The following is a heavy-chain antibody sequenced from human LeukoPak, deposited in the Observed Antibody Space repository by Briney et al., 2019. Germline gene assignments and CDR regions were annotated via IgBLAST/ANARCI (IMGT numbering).Heavy chain of an antibody. V-gene: IGHV7-4-1*02. CDR1: GYTFTDHA. J-gene: IGHJ6*04. D-gene: IGHD3-10*01. CDR3: ARRSMVQHLDV. CDR2: INTNTGNP. Sequence: ASVKVSCKASGYTFTDHAINWVRQAPGQGLEYMGWINTNTGNPTYAQAFTGRIVFSLDTSVRTAYLQIRSLKAEDTAVYFCARRSMVQHLDVWGKGTTVIVSS.